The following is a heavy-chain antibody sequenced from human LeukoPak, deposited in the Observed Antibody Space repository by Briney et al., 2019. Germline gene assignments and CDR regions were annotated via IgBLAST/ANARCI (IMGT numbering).Heavy chain of an antibody. J-gene: IGHJ4*02. D-gene: IGHD7-27*01. V-gene: IGHV4-61*08. CDR3: ASNTGTVFDY. CDR1: GDSISSGDYY. Sequence: SQTLSLTCTVSGDSISSGDYYWSWIRQSPGKGLEWIGYVYYTGSTEYNPSLRSRVTISLEMSKHQFSLDLTSVTAADTAVYYCASNTGTVFDYWGQGALVTVSS. CDR2: VYYTGST.